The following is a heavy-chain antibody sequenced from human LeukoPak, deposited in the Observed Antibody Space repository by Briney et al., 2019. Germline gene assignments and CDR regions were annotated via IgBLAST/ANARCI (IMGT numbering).Heavy chain of an antibody. Sequence: GGSLRLSCAASGFTFSNYNINWVRQAPGKGLEWVSSISISSSYIYYADSVKGRFTISRDNAKNSLYLQMNSLRAEDTAVYYCATEGYCSGGSCYSFDYWGQGTLVTVSS. V-gene: IGHV3-21*01. J-gene: IGHJ4*02. D-gene: IGHD2-15*01. CDR3: ATEGYCSGGSCYSFDY. CDR1: GFTFSNYN. CDR2: ISISSSYI.